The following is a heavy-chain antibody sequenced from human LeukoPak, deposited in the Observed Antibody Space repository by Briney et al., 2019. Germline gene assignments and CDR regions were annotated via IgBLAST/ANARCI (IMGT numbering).Heavy chain of an antibody. CDR1: GFTFSNYV. D-gene: IGHD2-15*01. J-gene: IGHJ6*03. V-gene: IGHV3-21*01. CDR2: ISSSSSYI. Sequence: KPGGSLRLSCAASGFTFSNYVMNWVRQAPGKGLEWVSSISSSSSYIYYADSVKGRFTISRDSAKNSLYLQMSSLRAEDTALYYCARENCSGGSCYSIYYYYYMDVWGKGTTVTVSS. CDR3: ARENCSGGSCYSIYYYYYMDV.